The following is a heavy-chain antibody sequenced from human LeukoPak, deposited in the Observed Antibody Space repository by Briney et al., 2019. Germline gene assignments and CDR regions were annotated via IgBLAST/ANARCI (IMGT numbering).Heavy chain of an antibody. D-gene: IGHD2-15*01. CDR1: GYTFTSYD. J-gene: IGHJ4*02. CDR2: VNPDSGHT. CDR3: ARGAPGSYCSGGSCPYFDY. V-gene: IGHV1-8*01. Sequence: ASVKVSCKASGYTFTSYDVNWVRQATGQGLEWMGWVNPDSGHTGYAQKFQGRVTLTTNTSVSTAYMELSSLRSEDTAIYYCARGAPGSYCSGGSCPYFDYWGQGTLVSVSS.